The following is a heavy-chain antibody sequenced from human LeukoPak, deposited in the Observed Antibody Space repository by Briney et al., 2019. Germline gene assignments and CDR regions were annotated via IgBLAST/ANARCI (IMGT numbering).Heavy chain of an antibody. CDR3: ARSYGGNSVGY. CDR2: IYYSGST. Sequence: SETLSLTCTVSGGSISSYYWSWIRQPPGKGLEWIGYIYYSGSTNYNPSLKSRVTISVDTSKDQFSLKLSSVTAADTAVYYCARSYGGNSVGYWGQGTLVTVSS. V-gene: IGHV4-59*12. D-gene: IGHD4-23*01. J-gene: IGHJ4*02. CDR1: GGSISSYY.